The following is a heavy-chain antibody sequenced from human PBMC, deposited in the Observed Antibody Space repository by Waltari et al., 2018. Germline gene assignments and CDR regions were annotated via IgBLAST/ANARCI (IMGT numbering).Heavy chain of an antibody. CDR1: GYSFRRSD. Sequence: QVQLEQSGAEMVKPGASVWVSCKSSGYSFRRSDISWVRQAPGQGLEWMGWMNTNSGNTGYAEKFQGRVTITRNTSINTAYMDLSGLRSEDTAVYYCARGSGDLDIWGQGTMVTVSS. V-gene: IGHV1-8*03. D-gene: IGHD2-21*01. CDR2: MNTNSGNT. J-gene: IGHJ3*02. CDR3: ARGSGDLDI.